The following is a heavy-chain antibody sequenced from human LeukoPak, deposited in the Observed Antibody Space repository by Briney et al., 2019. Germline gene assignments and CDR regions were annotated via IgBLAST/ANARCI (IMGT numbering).Heavy chain of an antibody. CDR2: INHSGST. CDR1: GGSFSGYY. D-gene: IGHD3-3*01. CDR3: ARGGGRYYDFWSGYSDY. V-gene: IGHV4-34*01. Sequence: PSETLSLTCAVYGGSFSGYYWSWIRQPPGKGLEWIGEINHSGSTNYNPSLKSRVTIPVDTSKNQFSLKLSSVTAADTAVYYCARGGGRYYDFWSGYSDYWGQGTLVTVSS. J-gene: IGHJ4*02.